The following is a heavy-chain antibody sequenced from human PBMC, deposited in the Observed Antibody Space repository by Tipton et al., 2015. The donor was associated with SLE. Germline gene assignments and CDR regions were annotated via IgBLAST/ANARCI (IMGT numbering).Heavy chain of an antibody. D-gene: IGHD2-8*02. V-gene: IGHV4-39*07. CDR3: ARDRDIVLEPVPIPPAFDI. J-gene: IGHJ3*02. CDR1: GGSIRSSRHF. Sequence: GLVKPSETLSLTCTVSGGSIRSSRHFWGWIRQPPGKGLEWIGVLYYSGNTYYNPSLKSPVTLSIDTSRNHFSLKLTSVTAADTAVYFCARDRDIVLEPVPIPPAFDIWGQGTTVTVSS. CDR2: LYYSGNT.